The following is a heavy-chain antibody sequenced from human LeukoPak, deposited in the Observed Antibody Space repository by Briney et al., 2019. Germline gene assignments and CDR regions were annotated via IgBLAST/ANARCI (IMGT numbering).Heavy chain of an antibody. D-gene: IGHD2-21*02. CDR2: IWYDGSNK. CDR1: GFTFSSYG. V-gene: IGHV3-33*01. J-gene: IGHJ4*02. CDR3: ARGVGTAFRVRYFDY. Sequence: GGSLRLSCAASGFTFSSYGMHWVRQAPGKGLEWVAVIWYDGSNKYYADSVKGRFTISRDNSKNTLYLQMNSLRAEDTAVYYCARGVGTAFRVRYFDYWGQGTLVTVSS.